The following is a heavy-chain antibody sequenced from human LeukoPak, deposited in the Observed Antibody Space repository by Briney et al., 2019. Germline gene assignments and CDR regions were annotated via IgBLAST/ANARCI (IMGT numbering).Heavy chain of an antibody. V-gene: IGHV4-34*01. CDR2: INHSGST. CDR1: GGSFGGYY. Sequence: SETLSLTCAVYGGSFGGYYWSWIRQPPGKGLEWIGEINHSGSTNYNPSLRSRATISLDTSKNQFSLKLSSVTAADTAVYYCARAPDYFYYYYMDVWGKGTTVTISS. J-gene: IGHJ6*03. CDR3: ARAPDYFYYYYMDV.